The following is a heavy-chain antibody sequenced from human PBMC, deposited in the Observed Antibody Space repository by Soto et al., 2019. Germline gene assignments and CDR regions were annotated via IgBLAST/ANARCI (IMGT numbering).Heavy chain of an antibody. CDR1: GFTFSTYT. Sequence: PGGSLRLSCAASGFTFSTYTMNWVRQAPGKGLEWVSGITRTGTGTYYADSVKGRFTISRDNAKNSLYLQMNSLRAEDTAVYYCARGTMVRGVIMGFFDYCGQGTLVTVSS. CDR3: ARGTMVRGVIMGFFDY. CDR2: ITRTGTGT. D-gene: IGHD3-10*01. J-gene: IGHJ4*02. V-gene: IGHV3-21*01.